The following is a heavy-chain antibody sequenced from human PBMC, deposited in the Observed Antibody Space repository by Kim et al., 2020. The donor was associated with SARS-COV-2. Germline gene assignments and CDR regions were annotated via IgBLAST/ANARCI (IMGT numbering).Heavy chain of an antibody. J-gene: IGHJ6*02. CDR1: GYTFTSYA. Sequence: ASVKVSCKASGYTFTSYAMNWVRQAPGQGLEWMGWINTNTGNPTYAQGFTGRFVFSLDTSVSTAYLQISSLKAEDTAVYYCARGKKDIVVVVAATLVVDVWGQGTTVTVSS. CDR3: ARGKKDIVVVVAATLVVDV. D-gene: IGHD2-15*01. V-gene: IGHV7-4-1*02. CDR2: INTNTGNP.